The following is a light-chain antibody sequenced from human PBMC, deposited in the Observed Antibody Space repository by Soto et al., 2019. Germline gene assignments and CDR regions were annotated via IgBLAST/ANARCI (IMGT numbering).Light chain of an antibody. Sequence: QSALTQPASVSGSPGQSITISCTGTRSDVGGYNLVSWYQQHPGKAPKLMIYDVINRPSGVSDRFSGSKSGNTASLTISGLQAEDEAEYYCSSYTSDSSLDVVFGGGTKVTVL. CDR2: DVI. J-gene: IGLJ2*01. CDR1: RSDVGGYNL. CDR3: SSYTSDSSLDVV. V-gene: IGLV2-14*01.